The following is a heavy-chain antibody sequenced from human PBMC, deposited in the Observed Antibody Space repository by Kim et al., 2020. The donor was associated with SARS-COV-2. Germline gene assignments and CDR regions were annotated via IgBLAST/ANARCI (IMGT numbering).Heavy chain of an antibody. J-gene: IGHJ6*02. D-gene: IGHD5-18*01. CDR3: AKVEIQLWFEGGMDV. V-gene: IGHV3-30*18. Sequence: GGSLRLSCAASGFTFSSYGMHWVRQAPGKGLEWVAVISYDGSNKYYADSVKGRFTISRDNSKNTLYLQMNSLRAEDTAVYYCAKVEIQLWFEGGMDVWGQGTTVTVSS. CDR2: ISYDGSNK. CDR1: GFTFSSYG.